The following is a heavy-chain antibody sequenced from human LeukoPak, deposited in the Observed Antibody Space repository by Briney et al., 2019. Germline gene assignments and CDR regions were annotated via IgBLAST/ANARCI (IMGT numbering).Heavy chain of an antibody. J-gene: IGHJ4*02. D-gene: IGHD3-22*01. CDR1: GFTFSRYA. CDR3: AREPTSGYYYCDY. Sequence: GGSLRLSCTASGFTFSRYAMHWVRQAPGKGLEWVAVISYDGSNKYYADSVKGRFTISRDNSKNTLYLQMNSLRAEDTAMYYCAREPTSGYYYCDYWGQGALVTVSS. V-gene: IGHV3-30*04. CDR2: ISYDGSNK.